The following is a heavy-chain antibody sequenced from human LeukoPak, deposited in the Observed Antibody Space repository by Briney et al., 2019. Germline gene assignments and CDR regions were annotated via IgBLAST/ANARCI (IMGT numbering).Heavy chain of an antibody. D-gene: IGHD1-26*01. V-gene: IGHV1-2*02. CDR2: INPNSGGT. Sequence: GASVKVSCKASGYSFTIYYLHWLRQAPGQGLEWMGWINPNSGGTNYAQKFQGRVTMTRDTSISTAYMELSRLRSDDTAVYYCASYSGSYSSDFDYWGQGTLVTVSS. J-gene: IGHJ4*02. CDR1: GYSFTIYY. CDR3: ASYSGSYSSDFDY.